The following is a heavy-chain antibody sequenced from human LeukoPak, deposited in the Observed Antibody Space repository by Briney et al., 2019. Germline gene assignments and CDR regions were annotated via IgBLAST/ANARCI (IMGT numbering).Heavy chain of an antibody. CDR2: ISYDGSNK. CDR3: ARDRMYYYDSSGYYYDGPIDY. V-gene: IGHV3-30*19. CDR1: GFTFSSYG. J-gene: IGHJ4*02. D-gene: IGHD3-22*01. Sequence: PGGSLRLSCAASGFTFSSYGMHWVRQAPGKGLEWVAVISYDGSNKYYADSVKGRFTISRDNSKNTLYLQMNSLRAEDTAVYYCARDRMYYYDSSGYYYDGPIDYWGQGTLVTVSS.